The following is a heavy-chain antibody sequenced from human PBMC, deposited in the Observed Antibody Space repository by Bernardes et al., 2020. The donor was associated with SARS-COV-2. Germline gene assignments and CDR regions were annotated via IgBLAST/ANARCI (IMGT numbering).Heavy chain of an antibody. CDR3: ASTVVVVAATMVWFDP. CDR1: GGSISSYY. D-gene: IGHD2-15*01. J-gene: IGHJ5*02. Sequence: SETLSLTCTVSGGSISSYYWSWIRQPPGKGLEWIGYIYYSGSTNYNPSLKSRVTISVDTSKNQFSLKLSSVTAADTAVYYCASTVVVVAATMVWFDPWGQGTLVTVSS. V-gene: IGHV4-59*08. CDR2: IYYSGST.